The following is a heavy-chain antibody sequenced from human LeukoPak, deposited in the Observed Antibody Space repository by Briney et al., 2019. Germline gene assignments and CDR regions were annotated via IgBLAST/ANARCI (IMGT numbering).Heavy chain of an antibody. D-gene: IGHD5-12*01. CDR2: MNPNSGNA. V-gene: IGHV1-8*01. Sequence: ASVKVSCKASGYTSTSYDINWVRQATGQGLEWTGWMNPNSGNAGYAQKFQGRVTMTRNTSISTAHMELSSLRSEDTAVYYCARVRVATIFYCYYMDVWGKGTTVTVSS. J-gene: IGHJ6*03. CDR3: ARVRVATIFYCYYMDV. CDR1: GYTSTSYD.